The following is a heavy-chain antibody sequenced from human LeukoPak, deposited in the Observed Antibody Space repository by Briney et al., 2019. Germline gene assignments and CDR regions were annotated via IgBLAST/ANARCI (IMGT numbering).Heavy chain of an antibody. CDR1: GGSFSGYY. CDR3: ARGQGRDGYNGILDY. J-gene: IGHJ4*02. CDR2: INPSGNT. Sequence: SETLSLTCAVSGGSFSGYYWTWIRQPPGKGLEWIGEINPSGNTNYNPSLKSRVTISVDRSKNQFSLNLRSVTAADTAVFYCARGQGRDGYNGILDYWGQGALVSVSS. D-gene: IGHD5-24*01. V-gene: IGHV4-34*01.